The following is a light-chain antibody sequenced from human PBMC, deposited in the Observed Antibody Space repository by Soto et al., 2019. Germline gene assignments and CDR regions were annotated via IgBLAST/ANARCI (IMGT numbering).Light chain of an antibody. V-gene: IGKV3D-15*01. Sequence: EIVMTQSPATLSVSPGERATLSCRASQSVSSNFAWYQQRPAQAPRLLIYDVSTRATGVPTRFSGSGSGTEFTLTISSLQSEDFAVYYCQQYHEWPLTFGGGTRVEIK. CDR2: DVS. J-gene: IGKJ4*01. CDR3: QQYHEWPLT. CDR1: QSVSSN.